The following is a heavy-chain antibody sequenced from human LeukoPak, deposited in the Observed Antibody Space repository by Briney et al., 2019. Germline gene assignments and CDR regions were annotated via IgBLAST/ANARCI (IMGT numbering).Heavy chain of an antibody. J-gene: IGHJ4*02. D-gene: IGHD2-2*01. CDR2: ISSRSSYYI. CDR3: VRDPHIVVVPAARVYYFDY. CDR1: GFTFNTYS. Sequence: PGGSLRLSCAASGFTFNTYSMNWVRQAPGKGLEWVSSISSRSSYYIYYADSMKGRFTISRDNAKNSLYLQMDSLRAEDTAVYYCVRDPHIVVVPAARVYYFDYWGQGTLVTVSS. V-gene: IGHV3-21*01.